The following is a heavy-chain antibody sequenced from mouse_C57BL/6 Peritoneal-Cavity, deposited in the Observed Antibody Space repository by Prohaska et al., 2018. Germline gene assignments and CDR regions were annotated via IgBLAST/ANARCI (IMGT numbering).Heavy chain of an antibody. CDR3: ARQGANLDWFAY. J-gene: IGHJ3*01. CDR2: INPDSSTI. CDR1: GIDFSRYW. V-gene: IGHV4-1*01. Sequence: EVKLLQSGGGLVQPGGSLKLYCAASGIDFSRYWMSWVRRAPGKGLEWIGEINPDSSTINYAPYLKDKFIIARDNAKNTLYLQMSKVRSEDTALYYCARQGANLDWFAYWGQGTLVTVSA. D-gene: IGHD4-1*01.